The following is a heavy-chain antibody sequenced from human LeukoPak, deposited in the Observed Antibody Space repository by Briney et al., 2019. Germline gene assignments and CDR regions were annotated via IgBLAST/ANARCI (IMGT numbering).Heavy chain of an antibody. V-gene: IGHV3-23*01. CDR3: AKDGEGYCSGGSCSYMDV. Sequence: PGGTLRLSCGASGFTFSSYGMSWVRQAPGKGLEWVSGIRGSGDSTYYADSVKGRFTISRDNSKNTLYLQMNSLRAEDTAVYYCAKDGEGYCSGGSCSYMDVWGKGTTVTVSS. CDR2: IRGSGDST. CDR1: GFTFSSYG. J-gene: IGHJ6*04. D-gene: IGHD2-15*01.